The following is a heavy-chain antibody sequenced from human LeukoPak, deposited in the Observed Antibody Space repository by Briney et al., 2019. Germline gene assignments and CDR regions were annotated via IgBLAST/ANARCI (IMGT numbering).Heavy chain of an antibody. CDR2: IRYDGSNK. V-gene: IGHV3-30*02. J-gene: IGHJ3*02. Sequence: GGSLRLSCAASGFTFSSYGMHWVRQAPGKGLEWVAFIRYDGSNKYYADSVKGRFTISRDNSKNTLYLQMNSLRAEDTAVYYCARFLWSGYQTPPSAFDIWGQGTMVTVSS. CDR1: GFTFSSYG. D-gene: IGHD3-3*01. CDR3: ARFLWSGYQTPPSAFDI.